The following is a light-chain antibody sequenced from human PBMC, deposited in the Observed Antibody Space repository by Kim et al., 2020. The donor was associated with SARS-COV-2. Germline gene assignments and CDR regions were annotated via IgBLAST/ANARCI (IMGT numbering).Light chain of an antibody. CDR1: SSDVGRYIH. CDR2: DVN. V-gene: IGLV2-14*04. J-gene: IGLJ3*02. CDR3: SSFTTIGTWV. Sequence: GKASTIPCPGTSSDVGRYIHVSWYQQHPGNAPKLIIYDVNKRPSGASDRFSGSKSANTASLTISGLQAEDEAEYYCSSFTTIGTWVFGGGTQLTVL.